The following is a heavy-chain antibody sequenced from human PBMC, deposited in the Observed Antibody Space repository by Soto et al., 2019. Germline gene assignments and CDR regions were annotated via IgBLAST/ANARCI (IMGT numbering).Heavy chain of an antibody. J-gene: IGHJ6*02. CDR2: IKQDGSEN. CDR1: GFTFSNYW. Sequence: EVPLVESGGGLVQPGGSLRLSCAASGFTFSNYWMNWVRQAPGKGLEWVANIKQDGSENYYVDSVKGRFTISRDNAESALYLQINSLRGEDTAVYYCARCLLDYYYGTDVWGQGATVTVSS. V-gene: IGHV3-7*01. D-gene: IGHD2-21*01. CDR3: ARCLLDYYYGTDV.